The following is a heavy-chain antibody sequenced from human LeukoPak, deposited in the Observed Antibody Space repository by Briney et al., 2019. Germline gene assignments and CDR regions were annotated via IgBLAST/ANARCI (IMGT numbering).Heavy chain of an antibody. Sequence: SETLSLTCTVSGGSISSYYWSWIRQPPGKGLEWIGTLYHSGSTSYNPSLKSRVTISVDTSKNQFSLKLSSVTAADTAVYYCATEYCASSSCRFDSWGQGTLVTVSS. D-gene: IGHD2-2*01. CDR3: ATEYCASSSCRFDS. V-gene: IGHV4-59*04. CDR2: LYHSGST. J-gene: IGHJ4*02. CDR1: GGSISSYY.